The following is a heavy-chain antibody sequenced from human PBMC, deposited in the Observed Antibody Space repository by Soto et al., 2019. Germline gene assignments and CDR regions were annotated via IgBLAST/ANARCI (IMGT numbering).Heavy chain of an antibody. CDR1: GGTFSSYA. D-gene: IGHD2-15*01. CDR2: IIPIFGTA. CDR3: ARGPLRSCSGGSCYSIYYYYYGMDV. Sequence: SVKVSCKASGGTFSSYAISWVRQAPGQGLEWMGGIIPIFGTANYAQKFQGRVTITADESTSTAYMELSSLRSEDTAVYYCARGPLRSCSGGSCYSIYYYYYGMDVWGQGTTVTVSS. V-gene: IGHV1-69*13. J-gene: IGHJ6*02.